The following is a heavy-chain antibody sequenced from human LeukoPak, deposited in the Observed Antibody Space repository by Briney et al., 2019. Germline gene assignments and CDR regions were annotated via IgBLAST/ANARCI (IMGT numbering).Heavy chain of an antibody. CDR1: GFTFSSYI. Sequence: GGSLRLSCAASGFTFSSYILNWVRQAPGKGLEWVSSISSSTTYIYYADSVKGRFTISRDNSKNSLYLQMNSLRTEDTALYYCAKEDYSSSWYALDYWGQGTLVTVSS. V-gene: IGHV3-21*04. CDR2: ISSSTTYI. D-gene: IGHD6-13*01. CDR3: AKEDYSSSWYALDY. J-gene: IGHJ4*02.